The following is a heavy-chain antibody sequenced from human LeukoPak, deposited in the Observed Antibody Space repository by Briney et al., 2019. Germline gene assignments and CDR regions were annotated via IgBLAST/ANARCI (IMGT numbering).Heavy chain of an antibody. D-gene: IGHD3-22*01. CDR1: GFTFSSHW. CDR3: ARVSSHLHYDSSGYVYYYYYMDV. J-gene: IGHJ6*03. CDR2: IKKDGSEK. V-gene: IGHV3-7*01. Sequence: PGGSLRLSCAASGFTFSSHWMSWVRQAPGKGLEWVANIKKDGSEKYYVDSVKGRFTISRDNAKNSLYLQMNSLRAEDTAVYYCARVSSHLHYDSSGYVYYYYYMDVWGKGTTVTVSS.